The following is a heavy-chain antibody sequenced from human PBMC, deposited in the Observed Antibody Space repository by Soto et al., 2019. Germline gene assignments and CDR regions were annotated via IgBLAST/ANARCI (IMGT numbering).Heavy chain of an antibody. CDR3: ASQLMVRGNDAVDL. V-gene: IGHV4-4*02. J-gene: IGHJ3*01. CDR2: INHSGST. CDR1: SGSISSSNW. D-gene: IGHD3-10*01. Sequence: QAQLQESGPVLVKPSGTLALSCAVSSGSISSSNWWSWVRQPPGKGLEWIGEINHSGSTNYNRPLKSRVTISVDKSKNQVSLKLTSVTAADTAVYYCASQLMVRGNDAVDLLGQGTMVTVSS.